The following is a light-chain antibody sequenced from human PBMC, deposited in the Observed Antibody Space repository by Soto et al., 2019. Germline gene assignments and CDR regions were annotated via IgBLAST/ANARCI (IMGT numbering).Light chain of an antibody. J-gene: IGLJ7*01. Sequence: QSALTQSPSTSGTPGQRVTISCSGSDSNIGNNYVYWYQQVPGTAPKLLIYRNYQRPSGVPDRFSGFKSGTSASLAISGLRSEDEAAYYCVTWDDSLSGAVFGGGTQLTVL. CDR2: RNY. CDR1: DSNIGNNY. V-gene: IGLV1-47*01. CDR3: VTWDDSLSGAV.